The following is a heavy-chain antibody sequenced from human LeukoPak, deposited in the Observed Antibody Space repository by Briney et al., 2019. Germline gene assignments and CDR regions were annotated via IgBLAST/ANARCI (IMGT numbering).Heavy chain of an antibody. J-gene: IGHJ4*02. CDR3: ACDSWSGYPRI. CDR2: ISSSSYI. CDR1: GFTFSSYS. V-gene: IGHV3-21*01. Sequence: GGSLRLSCAASGFTFSSYSMNWVRQAPGKGLEWVSSISSSSYIYYADSVKGRFTISRDNAKNSLYLQRNSLRAEDTAVYYCACDSWSGYPRIWGQGTLVTVSS. D-gene: IGHD3-3*01.